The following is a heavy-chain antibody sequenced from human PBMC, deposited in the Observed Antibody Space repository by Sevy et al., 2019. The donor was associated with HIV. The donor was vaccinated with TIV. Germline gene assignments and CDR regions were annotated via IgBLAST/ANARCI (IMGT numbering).Heavy chain of an antibody. CDR3: AKVDVVVPVADYGLDV. CDR1: GFTFSIYA. Sequence: GGSLRLSCAASGFTFSIYAMSWVRQAPGKGLEWVSSISRSGGSTYYTDSVKGRVTISRDNSKSTLFLQMNSLRAEDTAVYYCAKVDVVVPVADYGLDVWGQGTTVTVSS. CDR2: ISRSGGST. J-gene: IGHJ6*02. V-gene: IGHV3-23*01. D-gene: IGHD2-2*01.